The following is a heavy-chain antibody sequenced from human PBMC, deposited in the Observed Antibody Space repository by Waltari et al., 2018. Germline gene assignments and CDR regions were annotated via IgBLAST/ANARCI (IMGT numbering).Heavy chain of an antibody. Sequence: QVQLVQSGAEVKKPGSSVKVSCKASGGTFSSYAISWVRQAPGQGLEWMGRNNPSLGIANYAQKCQGRVTITADKSTSTAYMGLSSLRSEDTAVYYCARDNRDGYPTFFDYWGQGTWSPSPQ. CDR3: ARDNRDGYPTFFDY. J-gene: IGHJ4*02. CDR2: NNPSLGIA. D-gene: IGHD5-12*01. V-gene: IGHV1-69*09. CDR1: GGTFSSYA.